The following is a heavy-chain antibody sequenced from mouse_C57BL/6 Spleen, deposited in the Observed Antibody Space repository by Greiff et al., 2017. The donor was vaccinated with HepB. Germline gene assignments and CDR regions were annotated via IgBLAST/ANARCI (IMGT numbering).Heavy chain of an antibody. CDR2: ISDGGSYT. J-gene: IGHJ2*01. D-gene: IGHD1-1*01. CDR3: ARDKGSYGSSYFDY. Sequence: EVKLVESGGGLVKPGGSLKLSCAASGFTFSSYAMSWVRQTPEKRLEWVATISDGGSYTYYPDNVKGRFTISRDNAKNNLYLQMSHLKSEDTAMYYCARDKGSYGSSYFDYWGQGTTLTVSS. CDR1: GFTFSSYA. V-gene: IGHV5-4*01.